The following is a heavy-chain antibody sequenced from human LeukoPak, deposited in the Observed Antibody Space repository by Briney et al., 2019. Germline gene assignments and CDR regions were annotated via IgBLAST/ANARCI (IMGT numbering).Heavy chain of an antibody. J-gene: IGHJ4*02. CDR2: IIPYFGTA. CDR1: ACTFSNYS. V-gene: IGHV1-69*05. D-gene: IGHD3-22*01. CDR3: ARAGHYYDSNYDY. Sequence: GASVKVSCKSSACTFSNYSIRWVRQAPGQGLEWMGGIIPYFGTANYAQKFQGRVTITTDESTSTAYMELSSLRSEDTAVYYCARAGHYYDSNYDYWGQGTLVTVSS.